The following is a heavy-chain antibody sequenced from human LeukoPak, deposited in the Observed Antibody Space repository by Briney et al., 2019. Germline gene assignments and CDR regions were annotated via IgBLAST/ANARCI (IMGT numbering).Heavy chain of an antibody. V-gene: IGHV4-59*08. J-gene: IGHJ6*02. CDR1: GGSISSYY. CDR3: ARMSVGGYYYYGMDV. D-gene: IGHD3-16*01. CDR2: IYYSGST. Sequence: SETLSLTCTVSGGSISSYYWSWIRQPPGKGLEWIGYIYYSGSTNYNPSLKSRVTISVDTSKNQFSLKLSSVTAADTAVYYCARMSVGGYYYYGMDVWGQGTTVTVSS.